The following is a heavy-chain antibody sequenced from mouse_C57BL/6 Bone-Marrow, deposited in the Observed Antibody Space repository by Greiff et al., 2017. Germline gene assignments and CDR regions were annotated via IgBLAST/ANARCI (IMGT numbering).Heavy chain of an antibody. J-gene: IGHJ3*01. CDR2: INPGSGGT. CDR3: ARSGDRVWFAY. CDR1: GYAFTNYL. Sequence: QVQLKESGAELVRPGTSVKVSCKASGYAFTNYLIEWVKQRPGQGLEWIGVINPGSGGTNYNEKFKGKATLTADKSSSTAYMQLSSLTSEDSAVYFCARSGDRVWFAYWGQGTLVTVSA. D-gene: IGHD2-13*01. V-gene: IGHV1-54*01.